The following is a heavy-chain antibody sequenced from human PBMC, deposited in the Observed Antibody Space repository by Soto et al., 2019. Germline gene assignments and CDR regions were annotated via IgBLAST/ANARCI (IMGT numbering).Heavy chain of an antibody. Sequence: SVKVSCKASGYTFSNFGLRWVRQPPGQGLEWMGWISPSNGRTIYAQNFHGRFTMTTDTSTATAHMELRSLISDDTAVYYCARVIMVFGVANLGSYFDYWGQGTRVTVSS. CDR1: GYTFSNFG. J-gene: IGHJ4*02. CDR3: ARVIMVFGVANLGSYFDY. V-gene: IGHV1-18*01. CDR2: ISPSNGRT. D-gene: IGHD3-3*01.